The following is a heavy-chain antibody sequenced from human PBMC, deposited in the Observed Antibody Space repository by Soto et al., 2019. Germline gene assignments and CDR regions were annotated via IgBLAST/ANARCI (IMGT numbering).Heavy chain of an antibody. CDR2: ISYDGSNK. CDR3: AKDASGYRDY. J-gene: IGHJ4*02. Sequence: QVQLEESGGGVVQPGRSLRLSCAASGFTFSSYGMHWVRQAPGKGLEWVAVISYDGSNKYYADSVKGRFTISRDNSKNTLYLQMNSLRAEDTAVYYCAKDASGYRDYWGQGTLVTVSS. V-gene: IGHV3-30*18. CDR1: GFTFSSYG. D-gene: IGHD3-22*01.